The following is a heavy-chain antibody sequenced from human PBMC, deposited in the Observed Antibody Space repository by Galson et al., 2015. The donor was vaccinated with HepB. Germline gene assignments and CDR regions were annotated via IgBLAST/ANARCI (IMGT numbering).Heavy chain of an antibody. D-gene: IGHD3-10*01. CDR1: GFTFSSYW. CDR3: ARESDYYGSGSYDY. CDR2: IKQDGSEK. J-gene: IGHJ4*02. V-gene: IGHV3-7*03. Sequence: SLRLSCAASGFTFSSYWMSWVRQAPGKGLEWVANIKQDGSEKYYVDSVKGRFTISRDNAKNSLYPQMNSLRAEDTAVYYCARESDYYGSGSYDYWGQGTLVTVSS.